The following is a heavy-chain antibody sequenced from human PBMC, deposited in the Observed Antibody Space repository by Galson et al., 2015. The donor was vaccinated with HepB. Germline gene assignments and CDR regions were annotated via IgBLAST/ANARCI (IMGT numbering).Heavy chain of an antibody. CDR3: ARVGPTYDY. CDR1: GYTFTDYF. V-gene: IGHV1-2*02. Sequence: SVKVSCKASGYTFTDYFIHRVRQAPGQGLEWMGWFNPENGGSRYSEKLQGRVTMTRDTSISTAYMELTSLTSDDTAVYFCARVGPTYDYWGQGTLVIVSS. CDR2: FNPENGGS. D-gene: IGHD1-26*01. J-gene: IGHJ4*02.